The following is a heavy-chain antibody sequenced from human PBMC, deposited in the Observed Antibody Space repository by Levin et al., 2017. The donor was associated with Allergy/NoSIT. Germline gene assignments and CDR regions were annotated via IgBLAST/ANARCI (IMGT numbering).Heavy chain of an antibody. J-gene: IGHJ4*02. CDR1: GFTFSSFA. Sequence: QAGGSLRLSCAASGFTFSSFAMHWVRQAPGNGLEWVAAISFDGRSKYYADSVKGRFTISRDSSKNTLYLQMNTLIPVDTAVYYCARSFTPAGTYIDYWGQGTPVTVSS. V-gene: IGHV3-30*04. D-gene: IGHD6-13*01. CDR3: ARSFTPAGTYIDY. CDR2: ISFDGRSK.